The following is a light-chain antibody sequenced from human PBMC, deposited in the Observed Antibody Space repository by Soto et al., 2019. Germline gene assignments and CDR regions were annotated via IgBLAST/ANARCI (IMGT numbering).Light chain of an antibody. CDR1: QSISSY. Sequence: DIQMTQSPSSLSASVGDRVTITCRASQSISSYLNWYQQKPGKGPKRLIHAASSLQSGVPSRFSGSGSGTEFTLTISSLQPEDFATYYCLQHNGYPRTFGQGTKVDIK. CDR2: AAS. J-gene: IGKJ1*01. V-gene: IGKV1-17*01. CDR3: LQHNGYPRT.